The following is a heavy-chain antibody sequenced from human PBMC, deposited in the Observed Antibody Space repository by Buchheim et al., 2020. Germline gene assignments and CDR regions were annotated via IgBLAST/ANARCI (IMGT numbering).Heavy chain of an antibody. CDR3: AREGITVTRVWYFDL. V-gene: IGHV4-31*03. J-gene: IGHJ2*01. CDR2: IYYSGST. Sequence: QVQLQESGPGLVKPSQTLSLTCTVSGGSISSGGYYWSWIRQHPGKGLEWIGYIYYSGSTYYNPSLTSRVTISVDTSENQFSLRLSSVTVADTAVYYCAREGITVTRVWYFDLWGRGTL. D-gene: IGHD4-17*01. CDR1: GGSISSGGYY.